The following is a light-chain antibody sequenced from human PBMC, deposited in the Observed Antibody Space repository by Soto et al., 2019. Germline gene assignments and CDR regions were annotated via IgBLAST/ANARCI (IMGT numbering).Light chain of an antibody. CDR3: HQRNK. J-gene: IGKJ5*01. V-gene: IGKV3-11*01. Sequence: EVVLTQSPATLSLSPGDRATLSCRASRSVTSYLTWYQQKPGQAPRLLIYDASNRATGTPARFSGSGSGTDFTLTISSLEPEDFGVYFCHQRNKFGQGTRLEIK. CDR1: RSVTSY. CDR2: DAS.